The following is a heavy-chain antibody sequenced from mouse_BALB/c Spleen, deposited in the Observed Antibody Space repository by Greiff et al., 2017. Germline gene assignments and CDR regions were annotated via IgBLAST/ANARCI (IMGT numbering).Heavy chain of an antibody. Sequence: VQLQQSGPELVKPGASVKISCKASGYTFTDYNMHWVKQSHGKSLEWIGYIYPYNGGTGYNQKFKSKATLTVDNSSSTAYMELRSLTSEDSAVYYCARRYYDDYYAMDYWGQGTSVTVSS. D-gene: IGHD2-4*01. V-gene: IGHV1S29*02. J-gene: IGHJ4*01. CDR3: ARRYYDDYYAMDY. CDR1: GYTFTDYN. CDR2: IYPYNGGT.